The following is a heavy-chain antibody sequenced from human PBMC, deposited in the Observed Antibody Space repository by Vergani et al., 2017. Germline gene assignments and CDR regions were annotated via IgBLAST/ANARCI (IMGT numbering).Heavy chain of an antibody. V-gene: IGHV3-7*01. D-gene: IGHD3-3*01. CDR2: IKQDGSEK. Sequence: EVQLVESGGGLVQPGGSLRLSCAASGFTFSSYWMSWVRQAPGKGLEWVANIKQDGSEKYYVDSVKGRFTISRDNAKNSLYLQMNKLRAEDTAVYYCARDYAFWSGYGGAFDYWGQGTLVTVSS. J-gene: IGHJ4*02. CDR3: ARDYAFWSGYGGAFDY. CDR1: GFTFSSYW.